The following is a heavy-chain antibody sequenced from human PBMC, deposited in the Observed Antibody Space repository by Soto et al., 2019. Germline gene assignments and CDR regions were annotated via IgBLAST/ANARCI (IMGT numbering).Heavy chain of an antibody. Sequence: PGGSLRLSCAVSGFRFRDYWMSWVRQAPGKGLEWVGRIRNKAKSHTTEYAASVEGRFTISRDDSKNSLYLQMNSLKTEDTAVYYCSRGSHWGLAYYFDYWGRGTLVTVSS. CDR1: GFRFRDYW. CDR2: IRNKAKSHTT. J-gene: IGHJ4*02. D-gene: IGHD7-27*01. V-gene: IGHV3-72*01. CDR3: SRGSHWGLAYYFDY.